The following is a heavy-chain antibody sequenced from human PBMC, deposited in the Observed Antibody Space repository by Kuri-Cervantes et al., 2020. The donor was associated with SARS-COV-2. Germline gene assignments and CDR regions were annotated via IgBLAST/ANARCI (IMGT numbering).Heavy chain of an antibody. Sequence: GGSLRLSCAASGFTLSSYSMNWVRQAPGKGLEWVAVIWYDGSNKYYVDSVKGRFTISRDNSKNTLYLQMNSLRAEDTAVYYCAAELVAAYGMDVWGQGTTVTVSS. CDR2: IWYDGSNK. CDR1: GFTLSSYS. V-gene: IGHV3-33*08. D-gene: IGHD1-7*01. J-gene: IGHJ6*02. CDR3: AAELVAAYGMDV.